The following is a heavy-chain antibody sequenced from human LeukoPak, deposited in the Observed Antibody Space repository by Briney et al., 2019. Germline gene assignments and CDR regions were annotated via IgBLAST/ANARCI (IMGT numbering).Heavy chain of an antibody. Sequence: ASVKVSCKASGYTFTGYYMHWVRQAPGEGLEWMGWINPNSGGTNYAQKFQGRVTMTEDTSTDTAYMELSSLRSEDTAVYYCATVTMVRGHGAFDYWGQGTLVTVSS. V-gene: IGHV1-2*02. D-gene: IGHD3-10*01. CDR2: INPNSGGT. CDR3: ATVTMVRGHGAFDY. CDR1: GYTFTGYY. J-gene: IGHJ4*02.